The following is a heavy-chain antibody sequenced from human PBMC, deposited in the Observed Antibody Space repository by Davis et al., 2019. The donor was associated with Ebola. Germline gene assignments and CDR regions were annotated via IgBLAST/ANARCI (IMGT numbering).Heavy chain of an antibody. Sequence: PGGSLRLSCAASNFTFNSYWMHWVRQAPGKGLEWVARTKSDGRDTTYADSVRDRFTISRDNGKNTLYLQMNSLRADDTGVYFCARDTWSGLYGMDDWGQGTTVTVSS. CDR2: TKSDGRDT. V-gene: IGHV3-74*03. J-gene: IGHJ6*02. CDR3: ARDTWSGLYGMDD. D-gene: IGHD3-3*01. CDR1: NFTFNSYW.